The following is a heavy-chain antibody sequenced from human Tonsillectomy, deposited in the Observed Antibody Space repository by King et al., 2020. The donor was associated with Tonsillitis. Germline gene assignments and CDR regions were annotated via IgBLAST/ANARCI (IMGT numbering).Heavy chain of an antibody. CDR1: GGTFSSYA. V-gene: IGHV1-69*04. J-gene: IGHJ6*02. CDR3: ASELGWDSSCYFPYYYGMDV. Sequence: VQLVQSGAEVKKPGSSVKVSCKASGGTFSSYAISWVRQATGQGLEWMGRIIPILGIANYAQKFQGTVTITADKSTTTAYMELSSLRSEDTAVYYCASELGWDSSCYFPYYYGMDVWGQGTTVTVSS. CDR2: IIPILGIA. D-gene: IGHD3-22*01.